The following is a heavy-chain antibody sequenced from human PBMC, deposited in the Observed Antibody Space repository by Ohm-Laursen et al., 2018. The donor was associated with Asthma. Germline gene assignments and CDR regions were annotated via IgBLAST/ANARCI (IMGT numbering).Heavy chain of an antibody. Sequence: SETLSLTCIVSGDSISSGNNYWSWIRQHPGKGLEWIGYIYYSGSTNYNPSLKSRVTISVDTSKNQFSLKLSSVTAADTAVYYCARRVTGYKDWFDPWGQGTLVTVSS. CDR3: ARRVTGYKDWFDP. D-gene: IGHD5-24*01. CDR2: IYYSGST. V-gene: IGHV4-61*01. CDR1: GDSISSGNNY. J-gene: IGHJ5*02.